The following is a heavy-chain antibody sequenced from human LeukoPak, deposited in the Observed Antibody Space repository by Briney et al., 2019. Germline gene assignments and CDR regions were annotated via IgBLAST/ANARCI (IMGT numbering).Heavy chain of an antibody. Sequence: SVKVSCKASGFIFTSSAVQWVRQARGQRLEWIGWIVVGSGNTNYAQKFQERVTITRDMSTSTAYMELSSLRSEDTAVYYCAARNAYGDYTLYFDYWGQGTLVTVSS. V-gene: IGHV1-58*01. D-gene: IGHD4-17*01. CDR1: GFIFTSSA. J-gene: IGHJ4*02. CDR3: AARNAYGDYTLYFDY. CDR2: IVVGSGNT.